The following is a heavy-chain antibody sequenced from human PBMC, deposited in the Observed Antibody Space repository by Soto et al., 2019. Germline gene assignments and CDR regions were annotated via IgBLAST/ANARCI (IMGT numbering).Heavy chain of an antibody. CDR2: IKEDGSDN. Sequence: EVQLVESGGGLVQPGGSLRLSCAASGFTFSTYWMSWVRQAPGKGLEWMANIKEDGSDNYYVDSVRGRFTISRDNAENSLYLKINTVRAEDTALYYCARQSVAVRSTFDYWGQGTLVTVSS. V-gene: IGHV3-7*01. CDR3: ARQSVAVRSTFDY. CDR1: GFTFSTYW. J-gene: IGHJ4*02. D-gene: IGHD6-19*01.